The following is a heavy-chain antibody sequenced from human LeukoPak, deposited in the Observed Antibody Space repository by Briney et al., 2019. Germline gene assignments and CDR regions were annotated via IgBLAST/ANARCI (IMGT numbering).Heavy chain of an antibody. CDR3: ATDRPSYYYDSSGYSY. D-gene: IGHD3-22*01. Sequence: ASVTVSCKVSGYTLTELSMHWVRQAPGKGLEWMGGFDPEDGETIYAQKFQGRVTMTEDTSTDTAYMELSSLRSEDTAVYYCATDRPSYYYDSSGYSYWSQGTLVTVSS. J-gene: IGHJ4*02. CDR1: GYTLTELS. CDR2: FDPEDGET. V-gene: IGHV1-24*01.